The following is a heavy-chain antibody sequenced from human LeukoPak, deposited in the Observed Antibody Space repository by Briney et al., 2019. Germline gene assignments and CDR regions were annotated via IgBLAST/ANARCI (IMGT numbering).Heavy chain of an antibody. CDR3: ARQLPYGDYAYSFDY. CDR1: GGSISSGDYY. CDR2: IYYSGST. D-gene: IGHD4-17*01. Sequence: SETLSLTCTVSGGSISSGDYYWSWIRQPPGKGLEWIGYIYYSGSTNYNPSLKSRVTISVDTSKNQFSLKLSSVTAADTAVYYCARQLPYGDYAYSFDYWGQGTLVTVSS. V-gene: IGHV4-30-4*08. J-gene: IGHJ4*02.